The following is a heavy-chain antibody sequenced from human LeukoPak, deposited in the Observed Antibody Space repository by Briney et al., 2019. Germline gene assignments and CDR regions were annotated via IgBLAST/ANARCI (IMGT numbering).Heavy chain of an antibody. CDR1: GGTFSSYA. J-gene: IGHJ6*02. D-gene: IGHD3-3*01. CDR3: ATCYDFWSGSGCYYYYYGMDV. CDR2: IIPIFGTA. V-gene: IGHV1-69*13. Sequence: ASVKVSCKASGGTFSSYAISWVRQAPGQGLEWMGGIIPIFGTANYAQKFQGRVTITADESTSTAYMELSSLGSEDTAVYYCATCYDFWSGSGCYYYYYGMDVWGQGTTVTVSS.